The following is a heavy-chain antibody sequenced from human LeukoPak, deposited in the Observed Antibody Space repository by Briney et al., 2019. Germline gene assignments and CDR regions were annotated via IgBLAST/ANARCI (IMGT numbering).Heavy chain of an antibody. D-gene: IGHD2-2*01. Sequence: PGRSLRLSCAASGFTFSSYAMHWVRQAPGKGLEWVAVISYDGSNKYYADSVKGRFTISRDNSKNTLYLQRNSLRAEDTAVYYCASDIVVVPAAVDYWGQGTLVTVSS. CDR1: GFTFSSYA. J-gene: IGHJ4*02. V-gene: IGHV3-30*04. CDR2: ISYDGSNK. CDR3: ASDIVVVPAAVDY.